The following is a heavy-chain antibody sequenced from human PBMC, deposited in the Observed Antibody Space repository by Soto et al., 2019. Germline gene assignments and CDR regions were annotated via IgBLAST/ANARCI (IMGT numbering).Heavy chain of an antibody. Sequence: GGSLRLSCTASGFMFSSYTMNWVRQAPGKGLEWVSSVSFRGDIYYADSLEGRFTISRDDAKNSLYLQMNSLRAEDTAVYYCARGCSSASCYYYWGQGTLVTVS. CDR1: GFMFSSYT. CDR3: ARGCSSASCYYY. D-gene: IGHD2-2*01. V-gene: IGHV3-21*01. J-gene: IGHJ4*02. CDR2: VSFRGDI.